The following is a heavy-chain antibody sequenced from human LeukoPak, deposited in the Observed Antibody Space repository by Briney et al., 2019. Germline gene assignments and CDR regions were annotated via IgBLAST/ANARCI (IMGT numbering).Heavy chain of an antibody. V-gene: IGHV3-23*01. Sequence: PGGSLRLSCAASGFTFSSYGMSWVRQAPGKGLEWVSAISGSGGSTYYADSVKGRFTISRDNYKNTLYLQMNSLRVEDTAVYYCLRGDRRDYWGQGTLVTVSS. CDR3: LRGDRRDY. CDR1: GFTFSSYG. CDR2: ISGSGGST. J-gene: IGHJ4*02.